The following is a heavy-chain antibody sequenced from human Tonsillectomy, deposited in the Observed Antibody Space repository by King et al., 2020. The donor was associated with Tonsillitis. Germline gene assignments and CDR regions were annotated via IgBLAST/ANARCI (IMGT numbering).Heavy chain of an antibody. CDR2: IYYSENT. V-gene: IGHV4-39*01. Sequence: LQLQESGPGLVKPSETLSLTCTVSGGSISSSSYYWGWIRQPPGKGLEWIGSIYYSENTYYNPSLKSRVTISVDTSKNQFSLKLSSVTAADTAVYYCARQKGSRQWLRPTPFDYWGKGTLVTVSS. CDR3: ARQKGSRQWLRPTPFDY. CDR1: GGSISSSSYY. J-gene: IGHJ4*02. D-gene: IGHD5-12*01.